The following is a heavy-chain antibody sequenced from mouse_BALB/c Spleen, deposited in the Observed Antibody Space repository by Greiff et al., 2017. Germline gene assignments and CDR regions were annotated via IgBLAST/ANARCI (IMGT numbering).Heavy chain of an antibody. CDR3: TRDRYGSSYHYCFDY. CDR1: GFTFSSYT. D-gene: IGHD1-1*01. J-gene: IGHJ2*01. Sequence: EVQGVESGGGLVKPGGSLKLSCAASGFTFSSYTMSWVRQTPEKRLEWVATISSGGSYTYYPDSVKGRFTISRDNAKNTLYLQMSSLKSEDTAMYYCTRDRYGSSYHYCFDYWGQGTTLTVSS. CDR2: ISSGGSYT. V-gene: IGHV5-6-4*01.